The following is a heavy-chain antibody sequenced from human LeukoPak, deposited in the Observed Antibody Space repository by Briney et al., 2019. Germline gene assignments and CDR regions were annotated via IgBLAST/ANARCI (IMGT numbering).Heavy chain of an antibody. CDR2: MYSSGST. V-gene: IGHV4-4*07. Sequence: SETLSLTCTVSGGSISTYYWSWIRQSAGKGLEWIGRMYSSGSTNYNPSLKSRVTMSVDTSKNQFSLKLSSVTAADTAVYYCARLRRDSGNYYHPVDVWGKGTTVTVSS. D-gene: IGHD3-10*01. CDR1: GGSISTYY. J-gene: IGHJ6*04. CDR3: ARLRRDSGNYYHPVDV.